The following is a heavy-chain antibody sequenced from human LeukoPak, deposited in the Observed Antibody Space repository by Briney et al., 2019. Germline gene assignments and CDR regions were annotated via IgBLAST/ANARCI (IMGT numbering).Heavy chain of an antibody. D-gene: IGHD3-3*01. CDR3: AKDGTIFGVVTAGFDY. J-gene: IGHJ4*02. CDR2: ISGSGGST. Sequence: PGRSLRLSCAASGFTFSSYAMSWVRQAPGKGLEWVSAISGSGGSTYYADSVKGRFTISRDNSKNTLYLQMNSLRAEDTAVYYCAKDGTIFGVVTAGFDYWGQGTLVTVSS. V-gene: IGHV3-23*01. CDR1: GFTFSSYA.